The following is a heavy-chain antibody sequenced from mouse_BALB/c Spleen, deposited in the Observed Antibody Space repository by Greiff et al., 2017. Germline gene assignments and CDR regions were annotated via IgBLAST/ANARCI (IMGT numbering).Heavy chain of an antibody. CDR2: ISYSGST. V-gene: IGHV3-2*02. J-gene: IGHJ4*01. CDR3: ARSGIKAMDY. D-gene: IGHD2-4*01. Sequence: EVHLVESGPGLVKPSQSLSLTCTVTGYSITSDYAWNWIRQFPGNKLEWMGYISYSGSTSYNPSLKSRISITRDTSKNQFFLQLNSVTTEDTATYYCARSGIKAMDYWGQGTSVTVSS. CDR1: GYSITSDYA.